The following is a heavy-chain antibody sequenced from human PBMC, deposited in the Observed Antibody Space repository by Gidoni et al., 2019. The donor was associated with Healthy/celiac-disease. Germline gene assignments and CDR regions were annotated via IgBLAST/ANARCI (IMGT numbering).Heavy chain of an antibody. D-gene: IGHD3-22*01. CDR1: GGTFSSYA. Sequence: QVQLVQSGAEVKKPGSSVKVSCKASGGTFSSYAISWVRQSPGQGLEWMGWIIPIFGTANYAQKFQGRVTITADESTSTAYMELSSLRSEDTAVYYCARELRDYYDSSGYYYRWSAFDIWGQGTMVTVSS. J-gene: IGHJ3*02. CDR3: ARELRDYYDSSGYYYRWSAFDI. CDR2: IIPIFGTA. V-gene: IGHV1-69*01.